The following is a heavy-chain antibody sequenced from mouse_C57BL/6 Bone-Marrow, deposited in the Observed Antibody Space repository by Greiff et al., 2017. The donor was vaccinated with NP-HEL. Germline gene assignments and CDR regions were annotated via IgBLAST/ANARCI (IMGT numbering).Heavy chain of an antibody. J-gene: IGHJ3*01. CDR3: AMEKWLAY. CDR1: GYTFTSYW. Sequence: QVHVKQPGAELVKPGASVKVSCKASGYTFTSYWMHWVKQRPGQGLEWIGRIHPSDSDTNYNQKFKGKATLTVDKSSSTAYMQLSSLTSEDSAVYYCAMEKWLAYWGQGTLVTVSA. CDR2: IHPSDSDT. V-gene: IGHV1-74*01.